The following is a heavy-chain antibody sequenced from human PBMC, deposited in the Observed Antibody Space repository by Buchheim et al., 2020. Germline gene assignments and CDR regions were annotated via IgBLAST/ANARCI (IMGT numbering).Heavy chain of an antibody. CDR3: ARDSSNEQWLVREAVYFDY. D-gene: IGHD6-19*01. V-gene: IGHV1-69*04. CDR2: IIPILGIA. Sequence: QVQLVQSGAEVKKPGSSVKVSCKASGGTFSSYAISWVRQAPGQGLEWMGRIIPILGIANYAQKFQGRVTITADKYTSTADMELSSLRSEDTAVYYCARDSSNEQWLVREAVYFDYWGQGTL. J-gene: IGHJ4*02. CDR1: GGTFSSYA.